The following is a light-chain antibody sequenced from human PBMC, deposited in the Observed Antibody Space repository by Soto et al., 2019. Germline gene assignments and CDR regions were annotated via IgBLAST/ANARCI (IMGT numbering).Light chain of an antibody. CDR2: DAS. Sequence: EIVLTQSPATLSLSPGERXTLXXRASQSVSSFLAWYQQKPGLAPRLLIYDASKRATGIPARFGGSGSGTDFTLTISSLEPXXXXXXXXQXXXXWPPTFGPGTKVDIK. CDR3: QXXXXWPPT. CDR1: QSVSSF. J-gene: IGKJ3*01. V-gene: IGKV3-11*01.